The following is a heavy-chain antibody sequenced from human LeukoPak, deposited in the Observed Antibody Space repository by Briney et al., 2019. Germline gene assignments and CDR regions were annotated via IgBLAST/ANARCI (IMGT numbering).Heavy chain of an antibody. CDR3: ARDSQDAFDI. CDR2: IYYSGST. V-gene: IGHV4-59*01. Sequence: PSETLSLTCAVSGGSISSYYWTWIRQPPGKGLEWIGSIYYSGSTYYNPSLKSRVTISVDTSKNQFSLKLSSVTAADTAVYYCARDSQDAFDIWGQGTMVTVSS. CDR1: GGSISSYY. J-gene: IGHJ3*02.